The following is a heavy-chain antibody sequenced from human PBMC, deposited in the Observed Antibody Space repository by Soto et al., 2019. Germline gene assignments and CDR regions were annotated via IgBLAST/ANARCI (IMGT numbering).Heavy chain of an antibody. CDR3: AKDLGSPAGYYYYGMDV. D-gene: IGHD3-10*01. Sequence: QVQLVESGGGVVQPGRSLRLSCAASGFTFSSYGMHWVRQAPGKGLEWVAVISYDGSNKYYADSVKGRFTISRDNSKNMLYLQMNSLRAEDTAVYYCAKDLGSPAGYYYYGMDVWGQGTTVTVSS. CDR2: ISYDGSNK. V-gene: IGHV3-30*18. CDR1: GFTFSSYG. J-gene: IGHJ6*02.